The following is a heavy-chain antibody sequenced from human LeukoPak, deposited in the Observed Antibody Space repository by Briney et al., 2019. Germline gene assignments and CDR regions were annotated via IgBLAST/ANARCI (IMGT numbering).Heavy chain of an antibody. CDR3: ARSVRYFDWKYYFDY. CDR1: GFTFSSYG. V-gene: IGHV3-33*01. J-gene: IGHJ4*02. CDR2: IWYDGSNK. Sequence: GGSLRLSCPASGFTFSSYGMHWVRQAPGKGLEWVAVIWYDGSNKYYADSVKGRFTISRDNSKNTLYLQMNSLRAEDTAVYYCARSVRYFDWKYYFDYWGQGTLVTVSS. D-gene: IGHD3-9*01.